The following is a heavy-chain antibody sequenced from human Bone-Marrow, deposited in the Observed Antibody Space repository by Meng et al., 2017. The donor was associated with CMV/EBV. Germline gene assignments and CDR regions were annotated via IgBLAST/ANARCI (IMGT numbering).Heavy chain of an antibody. CDR3: ARDSPRSGWYYYYYGMDV. D-gene: IGHD6-19*01. J-gene: IGHJ6*02. Sequence: ASVKVSCKASGGTFSSYTISWVRQAPGQGLEWMGWISAYNGNTNYAQKLQGRVTMTTDTSTSTAYMELRSLRSDDTAVYYCARDSPRSGWYYYYYGMDVWGQGTTVTVSS. V-gene: IGHV1-18*01. CDR1: GGTFSSYT. CDR2: ISAYNGNT.